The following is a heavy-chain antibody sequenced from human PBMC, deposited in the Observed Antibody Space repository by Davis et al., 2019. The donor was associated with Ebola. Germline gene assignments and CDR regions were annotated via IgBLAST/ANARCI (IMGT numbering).Heavy chain of an antibody. CDR2: IRSKAYGGTA. J-gene: IGHJ4*02. V-gene: IGHV3-49*04. Sequence: PGGSLRLSCTTSGFTFGDYTMSWVRQTPGKGLEWVGLIRSKAYGGTAEYAASVKGRFTISRDDSKSIAYLQMKSLKTEDTAVYYCTRVGAKWDLLYYFDYWGRGTLVTVSS. D-gene: IGHD1-26*01. CDR1: GFTFGDYT. CDR3: TRVGAKWDLLYYFDY.